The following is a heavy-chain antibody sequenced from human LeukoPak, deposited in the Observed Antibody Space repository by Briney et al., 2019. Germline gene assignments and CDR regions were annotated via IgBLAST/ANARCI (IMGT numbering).Heavy chain of an antibody. J-gene: IGHJ4*02. V-gene: IGHV3-30-3*01. D-gene: IGHD6-19*01. CDR2: ISYDGSNK. CDR1: GFTFSSYA. Sequence: GRSLRLSCAASGFTFSSYAMHWVRQAPGKGLEWAAVISYDGSNKYYADSVKGRFTISRDNSKNTLYPQMNSLRAEDTAVYYCARDLGGAVAGTFDYWGQGTLVTVSS. CDR3: ARDLGGAVAGTFDY.